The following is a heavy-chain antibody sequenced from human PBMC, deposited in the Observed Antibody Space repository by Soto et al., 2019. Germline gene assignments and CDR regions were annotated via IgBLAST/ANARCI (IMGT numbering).Heavy chain of an antibody. V-gene: IGHV3-66*01. D-gene: IGHD4-17*01. CDR2: IYSGGST. CDR1: GFTVSSNY. Sequence: GGSLRLSCAASGFTVSSNYMSWVRQAPGKGLEWVSVIYSGGSTYYADSVKGRFTISRDNSKNTLYLQMNSLRAEDTAVYYCARDLVDDYGDYHAFDIWGQGTMVTVSS. J-gene: IGHJ3*02. CDR3: ARDLVDDYGDYHAFDI.